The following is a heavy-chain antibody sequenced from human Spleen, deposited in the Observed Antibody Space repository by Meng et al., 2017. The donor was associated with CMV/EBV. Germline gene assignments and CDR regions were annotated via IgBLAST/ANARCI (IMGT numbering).Heavy chain of an antibody. V-gene: IGHV4-59*01. CDR2: IYYSGST. D-gene: IGHD6-6*01. CDR1: GVSISSYY. Sequence: SETLSLTCTVSGVSISSYYWTWIRQPPGKGLEWIGYIYYSGSTNYNPSLKSRVTISVDTSKNQFSLKLSSVTAADTAVYYCAIAARPDYFDYWGQGTLVTVSS. CDR3: AIAARPDYFDY. J-gene: IGHJ4*02.